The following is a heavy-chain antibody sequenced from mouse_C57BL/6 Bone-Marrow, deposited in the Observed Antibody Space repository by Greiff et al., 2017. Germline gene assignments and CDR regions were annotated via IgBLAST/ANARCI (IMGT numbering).Heavy chain of an antibody. CDR3: ARSWLLDY. J-gene: IGHJ2*01. D-gene: IGHD2-3*01. V-gene: IGHV1-69*01. Sequence: QVQLQQPGAELVMPGASVKLSCKASGYTFTSYWMHWVKQRPGQGLEWIGEIDPSDSYTNYNQKFKGKSTLTVDKSSSTAYMPLSSLTSEDSAVYYCARSWLLDYWGQGTTLTVSS. CDR2: IDPSDSYT. CDR1: GYTFTSYW.